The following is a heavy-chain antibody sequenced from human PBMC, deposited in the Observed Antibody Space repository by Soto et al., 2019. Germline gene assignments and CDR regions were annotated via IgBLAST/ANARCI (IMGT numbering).Heavy chain of an antibody. J-gene: IGHJ6*02. CDR1: GFTFSSYS. Sequence: GGSLRLSCAASGFTFSSYSMNWVRQAPGKGLEWVSYISSSSSTIYYADSVKGRFTISRDNTKNSLYLQMNSLRDEDTAVYYCARDVHSREELWLLIPYYGMDVWGQGTTVTVSS. V-gene: IGHV3-48*02. CDR2: ISSSSSTI. CDR3: ARDVHSREELWLLIPYYGMDV. D-gene: IGHD5-18*01.